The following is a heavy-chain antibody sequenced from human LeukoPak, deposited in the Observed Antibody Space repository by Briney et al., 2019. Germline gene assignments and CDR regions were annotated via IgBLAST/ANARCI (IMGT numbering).Heavy chain of an antibody. J-gene: IGHJ4*02. D-gene: IGHD6-6*01. V-gene: IGHV1-46*01. CDR1: GYTFTSYY. CDR3: ARDLGTRRQLAVY. Sequence: ASVKVSCKASGYTFTSYYMHWVRQAPGQGLEWMGIINPSGGSTSYAQKFQGRVTMTRDMSTSTVYMELRSLRSDDTAVYYCARDLGTRRQLAVYWGQGTLVTVSS. CDR2: INPSGGST.